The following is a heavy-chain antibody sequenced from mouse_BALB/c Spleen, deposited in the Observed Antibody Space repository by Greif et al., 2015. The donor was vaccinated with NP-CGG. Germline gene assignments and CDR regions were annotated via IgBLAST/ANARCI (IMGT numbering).Heavy chain of an antibody. V-gene: IGHV1S127*01. CDR1: GYTFTSYW. CDR3: TTYYYGTSYYFDY. D-gene: IGHD1-1*01. J-gene: IGHJ2*01. CDR2: IDPSDSYT. Sequence: VQLQESGAELVKPGASVKMSCEASGYTFTSYWMHWVKQRPGQGLEWIGVIDPSDSYTSYNQKFKGKATLTVDTSSSTAYMQLSSLTSEDPAVYYCTTYYYGTSYYFDYWGQGTTLTVSS.